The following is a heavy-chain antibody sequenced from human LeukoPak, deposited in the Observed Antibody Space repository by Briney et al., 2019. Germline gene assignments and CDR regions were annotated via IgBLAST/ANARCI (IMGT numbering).Heavy chain of an antibody. V-gene: IGHV3-66*01. Sequence: GGSLRLSCAASGFTVSSNYMSWVRQAPGKGLEWVSVIYSGGSTYYADSVKGRFTISRDNSKNTLYLQMNSLRAEDTAVYYCAKYGIPTNYYDSSGYYSLFDYWGQGTLVTVSS. CDR1: GFTVSSNY. CDR3: AKYGIPTNYYDSSGYYSLFDY. CDR2: IYSGGST. D-gene: IGHD3-22*01. J-gene: IGHJ4*02.